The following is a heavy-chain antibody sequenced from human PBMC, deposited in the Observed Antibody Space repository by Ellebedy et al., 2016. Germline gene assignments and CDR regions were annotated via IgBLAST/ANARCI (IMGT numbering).Heavy chain of an antibody. D-gene: IGHD6-6*01. CDR3: ARDVSLYSSSPSFDL. CDR2: IHYSGTT. CDR1: GDSISNTNYY. Sequence: SETLSLTXTVSGDSISNTNYYWVWLRQPPGKGLEWIGNIHYSGTTFSHPSLNSRVTISVDTSKNQFSLRVTSVAAADTAVYYCARDVSLYSSSPSFDLWGQGTLVTVSS. J-gene: IGHJ4*02. V-gene: IGHV4-39*07.